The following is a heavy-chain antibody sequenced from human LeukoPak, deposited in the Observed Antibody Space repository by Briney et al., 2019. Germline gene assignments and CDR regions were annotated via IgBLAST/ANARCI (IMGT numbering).Heavy chain of an antibody. J-gene: IGHJ6*03. CDR1: GGSISSHY. D-gene: IGHD6-13*01. V-gene: IGHV4-59*11. CDR3: ARGGGKQQLAVGSLYYYYMDV. Sequence: PSETLSLTCTVSGGSISSHYWSWIRQPPGKGLEWIGYIYYSGSTNYNPSLKSRVTISVDTSKNQFSLKLSSVTAADTAVYYCARGGGKQQLAVGSLYYYYMDVWGKGTTVTVSS. CDR2: IYYSGST.